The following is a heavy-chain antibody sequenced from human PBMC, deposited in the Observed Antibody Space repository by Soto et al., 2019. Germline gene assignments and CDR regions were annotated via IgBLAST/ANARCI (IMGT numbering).Heavy chain of an antibody. CDR2: ISGSGGRT. V-gene: IGHV3-23*01. CDR1: GFTFSSYT. CDR3: AKNGSP. Sequence: EVQLLESGGGLVQPGGSLRLSCAASGFTFSSYTMNWVRQAPGKGLEWVSTISGSGGRTYYADSVKGRFTISRDDSKNTLYLQMNSLTVEDTAVYYCAKNGSPWGQGTLVTVSS. D-gene: IGHD2-2*03. J-gene: IGHJ5*02.